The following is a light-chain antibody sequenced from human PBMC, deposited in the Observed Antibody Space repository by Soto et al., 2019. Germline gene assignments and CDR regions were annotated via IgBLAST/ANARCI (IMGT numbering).Light chain of an antibody. CDR1: QAVTSKF. J-gene: IGKJ4*01. CDR3: QQHGDSLLT. Sequence: IELRQVPEGKSLSLGGRRTVYNKASQAVTSKFLAWYQQKPGQPPRLLILGASTRATGIADRFSGSGSGTDFTLTISRLEPEDLAVYYCQQHGDSLLTFGGGTQVEIK. CDR2: GAS. V-gene: IGKV3-20*01.